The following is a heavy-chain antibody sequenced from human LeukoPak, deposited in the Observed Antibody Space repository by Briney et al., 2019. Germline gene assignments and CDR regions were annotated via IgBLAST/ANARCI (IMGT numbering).Heavy chain of an antibody. CDR2: INHSGST. D-gene: IGHD2-15*01. CDR3: ARIPWYCSGGSCYPRGYAFDI. CDR1: GGSFSGYY. V-gene: IGHV4-34*01. J-gene: IGHJ3*02. Sequence: SETLSLTCAVYGGSFSGYYWSWIRQPPGKGLEWIGEINHSGSTNYNPSLKSRVTISVDTSKNQFSLKLSSVTAADTAVYYCARIPWYCSGGSCYPRGYAFDIWGQGTMVTVSS.